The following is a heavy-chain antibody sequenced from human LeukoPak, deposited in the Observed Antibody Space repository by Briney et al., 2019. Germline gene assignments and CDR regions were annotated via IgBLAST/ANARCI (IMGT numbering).Heavy chain of an antibody. D-gene: IGHD3-10*01. V-gene: IGHV4-34*01. J-gene: IGHJ4*02. CDR2: INHSGST. CDR3: ARGAMVRGVIINY. Sequence: PSETLSLTCAVYGGSFSGYYWSWIRQPPGKGLEWIGEINHSGSTNYNPSLKSRATISVDTSKNQFSLKLSSVTAADTAVYYCARGAMVRGVIINYWGQGTLVTVSS. CDR1: GGSFSGYY.